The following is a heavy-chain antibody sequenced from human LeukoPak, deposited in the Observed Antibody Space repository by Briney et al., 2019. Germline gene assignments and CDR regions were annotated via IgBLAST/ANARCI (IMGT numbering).Heavy chain of an antibody. CDR1: GYTFTSHD. J-gene: IGHJ4*02. V-gene: IGHV1-8*01. D-gene: IGHD1-26*01. CDR2: MNPNSGNT. CDR3: ARGSNGVVGATTKFDY. Sequence: SVKVSCKASGYTFTSHDINWVRQATGQGLEWMGWMNPNSGNTGYAQKFQGRVTMARNTSISTAYMELSSLRSEDTAVYYCARGSNGVVGATTKFDYWGQGTLVTVSS.